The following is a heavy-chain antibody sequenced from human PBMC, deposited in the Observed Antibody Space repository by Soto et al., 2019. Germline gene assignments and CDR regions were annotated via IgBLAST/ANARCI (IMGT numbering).Heavy chain of an antibody. J-gene: IGHJ4*02. CDR1: GFTFSSYA. CDR2: ISGSGGST. D-gene: IGHD6-13*01. CDR3: AKDRQYSSSWLDY. V-gene: IGHV3-23*01. Sequence: PGGSLRLSCAASGFTFSSYAMSWVRQAPGKGLEWVSAISGSGGSTYYADSVKGRFTISRDNSKNTLYLQMNSLRAEDTAVYYRAKDRQYSSSWLDYWGQGTLVTVSS.